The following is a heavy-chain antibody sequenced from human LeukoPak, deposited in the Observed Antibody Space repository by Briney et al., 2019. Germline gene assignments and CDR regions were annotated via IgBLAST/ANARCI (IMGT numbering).Heavy chain of an antibody. CDR3: AREKSSIAARRYYYYYYMDV. J-gene: IGHJ6*03. D-gene: IGHD6-6*01. V-gene: IGHV3-7*01. CDR1: GFTFSSYW. Sequence: GGSLRHSCAASGFTFSSYWMSWVRQAPGKGLEWVANIKQDGSEKYYVDSVKGRFTISRDNAKNSLYLQMNSLRAEDTAVYYCAREKSSIAARRYYYYYYMDVWGKGTTVTVSS. CDR2: IKQDGSEK.